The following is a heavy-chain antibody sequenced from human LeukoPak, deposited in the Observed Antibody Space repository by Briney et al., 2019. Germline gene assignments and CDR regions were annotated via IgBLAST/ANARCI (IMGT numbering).Heavy chain of an antibody. J-gene: IGHJ4*02. D-gene: IGHD3-22*01. CDR2: INHSGST. V-gene: IGHV4-34*01. CDR3: ANTGSSGYYYFDC. CDR1: GGSFSGSY. Sequence: SETLSLTSAVYGGSFSGSYLSWIRQPPGKGLEWIGEINHSGSTNYNPPLKSRVTISVDTSKNQFSLKLSSVTAADTAVYYCANTGSSGYYYFDCWGQGTLVTVSS.